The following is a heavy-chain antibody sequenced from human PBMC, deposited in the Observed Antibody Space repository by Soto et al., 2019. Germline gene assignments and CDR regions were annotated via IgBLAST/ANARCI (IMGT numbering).Heavy chain of an antibody. CDR3: TRGQEVWWNAGPLGLHGLDV. D-gene: IGHD3-16*01. CDR2: MNPSSANT. Sequence: ASVKVSCKASRYTFISYDINWVRQAPGQALEWMGWMNPSSANTGYAQKFQGRISMTRNTSMNTAYMELNSLTSEDTAVYYCTRGQEVWWNAGPLGLHGLDVWGQGTTVTVSS. V-gene: IGHV1-8*01. CDR1: RYTFISYD. J-gene: IGHJ6*02.